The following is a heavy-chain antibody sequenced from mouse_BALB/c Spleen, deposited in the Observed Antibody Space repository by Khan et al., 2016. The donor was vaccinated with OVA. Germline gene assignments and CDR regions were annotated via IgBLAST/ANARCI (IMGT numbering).Heavy chain of an antibody. CDR1: GYTFTTYT. Sequence: VQLLESGAELARPGASVKMSCKASGYTFTTYTIHWVKQRPGQGLEWIGYIIPSNDYTNYNQKFKDRATLTADKSSSTAYMQLSSLTSEDSAVYYCVREGAYYRSDGWFAYWGQGTLVTVSA. J-gene: IGHJ3*01. CDR2: IIPSNDYT. V-gene: IGHV1-4*01. D-gene: IGHD2-14*01. CDR3: VREGAYYRSDGWFAY.